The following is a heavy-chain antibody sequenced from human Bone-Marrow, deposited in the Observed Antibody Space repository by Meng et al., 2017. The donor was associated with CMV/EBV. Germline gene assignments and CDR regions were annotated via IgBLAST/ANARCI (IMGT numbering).Heavy chain of an antibody. CDR1: GYTFTSYD. V-gene: IGHV1-8*01. J-gene: IGHJ6*02. CDR2: MNPNSGNT. CDR3: ARGRCSGGSCRYYYYYYGMDV. Sequence: ASVKVSCKASGYTFTSYDINWVRQATGQGLEWMGWMNPNSGNTGYAQKFQGRVTMTRNTSISTAYMELSSLRSEDTAVYYCARGRCSGGSCRYYYYYYGMDVWGQWTTVTVSS. D-gene: IGHD2-15*01.